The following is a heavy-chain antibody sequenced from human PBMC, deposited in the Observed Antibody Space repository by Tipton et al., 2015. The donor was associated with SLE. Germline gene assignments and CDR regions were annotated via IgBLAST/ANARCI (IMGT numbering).Heavy chain of an antibody. CDR1: GGSLSSHY. CDR3: AGAWQGYCSGGTCYVLYY. CDR2: ISNSETT. J-gene: IGHJ4*01. Sequence: TLSLTCTVSGGSLSSHYWCWIRPAPGKGLAWIGYISNSETTNYNPALKSRVTISVDTSKNQFSLKLRSVTAADTALYYCAGAWQGYCSGGTCYVLYYRGHGTLVTVSS. V-gene: IGHV4-59*11. D-gene: IGHD2-15*01.